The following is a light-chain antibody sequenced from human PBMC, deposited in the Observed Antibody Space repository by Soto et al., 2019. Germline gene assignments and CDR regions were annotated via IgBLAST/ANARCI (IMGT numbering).Light chain of an antibody. J-gene: IGLJ3*02. CDR1: SSDVGGYNY. CDR3: CSYAGSYTWV. CDR2: DVS. Sequence: QSALTQPRSVSGSPGQSVTISCTGTSSDVGGYNYVSWYQQHPGKAPKLMIYDVSKRPSGVADRFSGSKSGNTASLTISGLHAEDEADYYCCSYAGSYTWVFGGGTQLTVL. V-gene: IGLV2-11*01.